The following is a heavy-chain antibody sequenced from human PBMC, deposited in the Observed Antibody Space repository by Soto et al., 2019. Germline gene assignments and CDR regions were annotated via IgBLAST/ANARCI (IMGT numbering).Heavy chain of an antibody. J-gene: IGHJ6*02. D-gene: IGHD3-22*01. CDR3: ARRLYYDSSGFEGGGMDV. V-gene: IGHV4-39*01. CDR1: GGSISSSSYY. CDR2: IYYSGST. Sequence: QLQLQESGPGLVKPSETLSLTCTVSGGSISSSSYYWGWIRQPPGKGLEWIGSIYYSGSTYYNPSLKSRVTLSVDTSKNQFSLELSSVTAADTAVYYCARRLYYDSSGFEGGGMDVWGQGTTVTVSS.